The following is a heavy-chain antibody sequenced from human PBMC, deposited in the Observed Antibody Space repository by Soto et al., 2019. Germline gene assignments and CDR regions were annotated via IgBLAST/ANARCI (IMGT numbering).Heavy chain of an antibody. Sequence: QVQLQESGPGLVKPSETLSLTCTVSGGSISSYYWSWIRQPPGKGLEWIGYIYYSGSTNYNPSLKSLVPISVDTSKNQFSLKLSSVTAADTAVYYCARYSGYDDGGFYYFDYWGQGTLVTVSS. J-gene: IGHJ4*02. CDR1: GGSISSYY. V-gene: IGHV4-59*01. D-gene: IGHD5-12*01. CDR2: IYYSGST. CDR3: ARYSGYDDGGFYYFDY.